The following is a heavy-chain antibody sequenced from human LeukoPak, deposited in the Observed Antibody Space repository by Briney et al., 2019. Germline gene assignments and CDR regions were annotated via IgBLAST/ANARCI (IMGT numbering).Heavy chain of an antibody. V-gene: IGHV4-59*01. CDR2: IYYSGTT. Sequence: SETLSLTCTVSGDSISSYYWSWIRQPPGKGLEWIGYIYYSGTTNYNPSLKSRVTISVDTSKNQLSLKLSSVTAADTAVYYCAREGWSSTSYRMDVWGQGTTVTVSS. CDR1: GDSISSYY. D-gene: IGHD2-2*01. CDR3: AREGWSSTSYRMDV. J-gene: IGHJ6*02.